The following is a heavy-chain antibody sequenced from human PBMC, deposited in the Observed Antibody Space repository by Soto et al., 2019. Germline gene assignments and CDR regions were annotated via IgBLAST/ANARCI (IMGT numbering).Heavy chain of an antibody. CDR1: CASISVHSYS. D-gene: IGHD5-12*01. Sequence: SETLSLTCTVSCASISVHSYSWTWIRQPPGKGLDWIGSSYYSGTTYFNPSLKSRATISVDTSKNQFSLRLTSVTAADTAIYYGTKRYNRNDNHFAPWGLGALVTLAS. J-gene: IGHJ5*02. V-gene: IGHV4-39*01. CDR3: TKRYNRNDNHFAP. CDR2: SYYSGTT.